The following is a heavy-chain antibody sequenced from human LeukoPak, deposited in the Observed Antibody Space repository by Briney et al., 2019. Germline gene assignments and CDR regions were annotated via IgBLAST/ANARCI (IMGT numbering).Heavy chain of an antibody. Sequence: GGSLRLSCAASRFSFSSYWMHWVRQAPGKGLVWVSRINRDGSSTSYADSVKGRFTISRDNAKNTLYLQMNSLRAEDTAVYYCARGGGYSYGSFDYWGQGTLVTVSS. V-gene: IGHV3-74*01. CDR1: RFSFSSYW. CDR3: ARGGGYSYGSFDY. D-gene: IGHD5-18*01. CDR2: INRDGSST. J-gene: IGHJ4*02.